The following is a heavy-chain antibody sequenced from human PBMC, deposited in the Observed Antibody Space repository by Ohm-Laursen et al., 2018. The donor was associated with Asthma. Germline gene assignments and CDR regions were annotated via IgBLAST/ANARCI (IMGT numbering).Heavy chain of an antibody. Sequence: ASVKVSCKASGYTFTSYGISCMRQAPGQGLEWMGWISTYNGNTDYAQKFQGRVTMTTDTSTSTAYMELRSLRSDDTAVYYCARTTITSFAFDIWGQGTMLTVSS. CDR2: ISTYNGNT. J-gene: IGHJ3*02. CDR1: GYTFTSYG. V-gene: IGHV1-18*01. D-gene: IGHD4-11*01. CDR3: ARTTITSFAFDI.